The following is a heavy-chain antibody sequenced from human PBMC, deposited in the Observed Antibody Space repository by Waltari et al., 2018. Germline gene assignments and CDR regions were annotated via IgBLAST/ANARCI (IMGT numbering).Heavy chain of an antibody. J-gene: IGHJ4*02. D-gene: IGHD3-10*01. CDR1: GGTFSSYA. CDR3: ARVELIGTYYFDY. Sequence: QVQLVQSGAEVKKPGSSVKVSCKASGGTFSSYAISWVRQAPGQGLEWMGIINPSGGSTSYAQKFQCRVTMTRETSTSTVYMELSSLRSEDTAVYYCARVELIGTYYFDYWGQGTLVTVSS. V-gene: IGHV1-46*01. CDR2: INPSGGST.